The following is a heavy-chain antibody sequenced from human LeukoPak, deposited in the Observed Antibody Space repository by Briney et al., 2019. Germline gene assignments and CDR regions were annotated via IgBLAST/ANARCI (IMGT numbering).Heavy chain of an antibody. Sequence: PSETLSLTCTVSGGSISGYSWSWIRQPPGKGLEWIGYISYSGSTSYNPSLKSRVTISVDTSKNQFSLNLTSVTAADTAVYYCARDPGSEGIDYWGQGTLVTVSS. CDR2: ISYSGST. CDR1: GGSISGYS. V-gene: IGHV4-59*01. J-gene: IGHJ4*02. CDR3: ARDPGSEGIDY.